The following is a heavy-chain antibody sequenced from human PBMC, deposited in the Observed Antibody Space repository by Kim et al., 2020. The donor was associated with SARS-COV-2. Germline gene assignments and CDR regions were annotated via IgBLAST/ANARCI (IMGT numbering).Heavy chain of an antibody. CDR3: ARDGELGRPEFNY. Sequence: AQGFTGRCVFSLDTSVSTAYLQISSLKAEDTAVYYCARDGELGRPEFNYWGQGTLVTVSS. D-gene: IGHD1-1*01. V-gene: IGHV7-4-1*02. J-gene: IGHJ4*02.